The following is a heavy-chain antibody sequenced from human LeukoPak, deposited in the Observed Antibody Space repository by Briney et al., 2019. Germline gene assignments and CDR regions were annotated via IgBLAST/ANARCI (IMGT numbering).Heavy chain of an antibody. D-gene: IGHD2-21*02. J-gene: IGHJ5*01. CDR1: GYTFTSYW. CDR2: IYPGDSDT. Sequence: GASVKVSCKASGYTFTSYWIGWVRQMSVKGLEWMGSIYPGDSDTKYSPSFQGQVTISVDKSTNTAYLQWKSLKASDTAMYYCARGDVVRGVSWFDSWGQGALVTVSS. V-gene: IGHV5-51*01. CDR3: ARGDVVRGVSWFDS.